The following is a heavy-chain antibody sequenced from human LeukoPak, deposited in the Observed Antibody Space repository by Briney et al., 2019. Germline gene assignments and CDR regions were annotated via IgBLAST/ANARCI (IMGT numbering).Heavy chain of an antibody. CDR2: IGGSGANT. Sequence: SGGSLRLSCVASEFTFSSYAMTWVRQAPGKGLEWVSAIGGSGANTYYADSVKGRFTISRDNSKNSLYLQMNSLRAEDTAVYYCATRGYYYDSGGYSYFDYWGQGTLVTVSS. V-gene: IGHV3-23*01. CDR3: ATRGYYYDSGGYSYFDY. D-gene: IGHD3-22*01. J-gene: IGHJ4*02. CDR1: EFTFSSYA.